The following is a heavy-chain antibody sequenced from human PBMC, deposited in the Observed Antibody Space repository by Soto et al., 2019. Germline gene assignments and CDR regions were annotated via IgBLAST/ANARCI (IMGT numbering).Heavy chain of an antibody. V-gene: IGHV3-23*01. Sequence: GGSLRLSCAASGFTFSSYAMSWVRQAPGKGLECVSTISGSGGTTYYADSVKGRFTISRDNSKNTLYLQMNSLRAEDTAVYYCAKVRSTTTFDVVSLFEYWGQGTLVTVSS. CDR2: ISGSGGTT. J-gene: IGHJ4*02. CDR3: AKVRSTTTFDVVSLFEY. CDR1: GFTFSSYA. D-gene: IGHD3-3*01.